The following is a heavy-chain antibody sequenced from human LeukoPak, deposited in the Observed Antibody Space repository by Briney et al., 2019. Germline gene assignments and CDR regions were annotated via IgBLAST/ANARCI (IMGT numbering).Heavy chain of an antibody. CDR3: ARGVDYGDDEDDDYFYYMDV. CDR1: GYTFTSYY. Sequence: ASVKVSCKASGYTFTSYYMHWVRQAPGEGLEWMGIINPSGGSTSYAQKFQGRITIRRNTSINTAYMELSSLRSDDTAVYYCARGVDYGDDEDDDYFYYMDVWGQGTTVTVSS. J-gene: IGHJ6*03. CDR2: INPSGGST. V-gene: IGHV1-46*01. D-gene: IGHD4-17*01.